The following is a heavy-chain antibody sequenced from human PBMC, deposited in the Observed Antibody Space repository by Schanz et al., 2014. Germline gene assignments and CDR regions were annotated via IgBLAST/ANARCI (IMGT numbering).Heavy chain of an antibody. CDR2: ITYDGSNT. D-gene: IGHD3-9*01. CDR1: GFTMITYA. Sequence: QVQLVESGGGVVQPGRSLRLSCAASGFTMITYAMHWVRQPPGKGLEWVAIITYDGSNTYHADSVKGRFTISRDNSKNTLYLQMNSLRPEDSGVYYCARGVARERYSDWLELDYWGQGTLVTVSS. J-gene: IGHJ4*02. V-gene: IGHV3-30*04. CDR3: ARGVARERYSDWLELDY.